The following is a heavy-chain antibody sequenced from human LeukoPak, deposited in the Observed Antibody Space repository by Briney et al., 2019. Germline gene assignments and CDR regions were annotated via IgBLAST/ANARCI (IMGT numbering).Heavy chain of an antibody. CDR3: ARSTYCSGGSCSHNWFDP. D-gene: IGHD2-15*01. CDR1: GYTFTSNY. Sequence: ASVKVSCKAFGYTFTSNYMHWVRQAPGQGPEWMGVISPSGGSTTYAQKFQGRVTLTRDMPTSTDYLELSSLRSEDTAVYYCARSTYCSGGSCSHNWFDPWGQGTLVTVSS. V-gene: IGHV1-46*01. J-gene: IGHJ5*02. CDR2: ISPSGGST.